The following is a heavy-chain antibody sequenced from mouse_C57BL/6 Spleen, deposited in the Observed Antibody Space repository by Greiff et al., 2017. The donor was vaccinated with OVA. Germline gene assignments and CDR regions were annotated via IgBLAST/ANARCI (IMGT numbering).Heavy chain of an antibody. J-gene: IGHJ3*01. CDR3: FYGSTVFAY. V-gene: IGHV1-22*01. Sequence: EVQLVESGPELVKPGASVKMSCKASGYTFTDYNMHWVKQSHGKSLEWIGYINPNNGGTSYNQKFKGKATLTVNKSSSTAYMELRSLTSEDSAVYYCFYGSTVFAYWGQGTLVTVSA. D-gene: IGHD1-1*01. CDR2: INPNNGGT. CDR1: GYTFTDYN.